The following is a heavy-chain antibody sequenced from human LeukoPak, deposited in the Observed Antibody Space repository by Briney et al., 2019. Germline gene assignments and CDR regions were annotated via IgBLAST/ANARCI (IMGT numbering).Heavy chain of an antibody. V-gene: IGHV3-74*01. Sequence: GGSLRLSCAASGFTFSSYWMHCVRQAPGKGLVWVSRINSDGRSTSYADSVKGRFTISRDNSKNTLHLQMNSLRAEDTAVYYCARHSSGYYHYDYWGPGTPVTVAS. D-gene: IGHD3-22*01. J-gene: IGHJ4*02. CDR1: GFTFSSYW. CDR2: INSDGRST. CDR3: ARHSSGYYHYDY.